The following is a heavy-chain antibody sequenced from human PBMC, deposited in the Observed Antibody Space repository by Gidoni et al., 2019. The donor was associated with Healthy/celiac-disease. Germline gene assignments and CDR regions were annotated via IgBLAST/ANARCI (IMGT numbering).Heavy chain of an antibody. J-gene: IGHJ6*03. Sequence: QVQLVESGGGVVQPGRSLRLSCAASGFTFSTYGMHWVRQAPGKGLEWVAVISYDGNNKDYADSVKGRFTISRDNSKNTLQLQMNSLTAEDTAVYYCAKSHSPAKYYYFMDVWGKGTTVTVSS. CDR3: AKSHSPAKYYYFMDV. V-gene: IGHV3-30*18. CDR2: ISYDGNNK. CDR1: GFTFSTYG. D-gene: IGHD5-18*01.